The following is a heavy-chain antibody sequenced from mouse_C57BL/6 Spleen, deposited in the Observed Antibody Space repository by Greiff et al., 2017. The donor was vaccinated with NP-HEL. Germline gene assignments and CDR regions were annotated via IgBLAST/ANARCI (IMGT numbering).Heavy chain of an antibody. CDR2: INPSSGYT. J-gene: IGHJ2*01. Sequence: VQLQQSGAELAKPGASVKLSCKASGYTFTSYWMHWVKQRPGQGLEWIGYINPSSGYTKYNQKFKDKATLTADKSSSTAYMQLSSLTYEDSAFNSCTRGKTGTWDFAYWGKGTPPPVSA. D-gene: IGHD4-1*01. CDR1: GYTFTSYW. CDR3: TRGKTGTWDFAY. V-gene: IGHV1-7*01.